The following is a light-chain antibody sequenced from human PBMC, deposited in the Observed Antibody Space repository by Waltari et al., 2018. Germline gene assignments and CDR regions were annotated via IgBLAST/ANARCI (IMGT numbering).Light chain of an antibody. Sequence: TISCTGTSSDVGSYNLVSWYQQHPGKAPKLMIYEVSKRPSGVSNRFSGSKSGNTASLTISGLQAEDEADYYCCSYAGSSTVVFGGGTKLTVL. V-gene: IGLV2-23*02. CDR2: EVS. CDR3: CSYAGSSTVV. J-gene: IGLJ2*01. CDR1: SSDVGSYNL.